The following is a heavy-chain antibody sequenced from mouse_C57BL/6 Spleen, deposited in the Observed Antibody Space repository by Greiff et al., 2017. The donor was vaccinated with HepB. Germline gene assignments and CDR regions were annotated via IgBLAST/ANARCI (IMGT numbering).Heavy chain of an antibody. V-gene: IGHV6-3*01. CDR1: GFTFSNYW. J-gene: IGHJ4*01. Sequence: EVKLVESGGGLVQPGGSMKLSCVASGFTFSNYWMNWVRQSPEKGLEWVAQIRLKSDNYATHYAESVKGRFTISRDDSKSSVYLQMNNLRAEDTGIYYCTGVLGAYYYAMDYWGQGTSVTVSS. CDR2: IRLKSDNYAT. CDR3: TGVLGAYYYAMDY.